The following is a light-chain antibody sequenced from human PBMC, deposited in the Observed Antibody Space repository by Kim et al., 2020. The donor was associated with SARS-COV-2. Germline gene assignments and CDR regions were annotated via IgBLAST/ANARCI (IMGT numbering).Light chain of an antibody. J-gene: IGLJ2*01. Sequence: ITLSCPGAKHGLGAYNFVPRYQQHSGKAPKLFIYDVSKRPSGISYRFSGSKSGHTASLTVSGLQTEDEADYYCSSYTDINTSVLFGGGTKVTVL. CDR3: SSYTDINTSVL. CDR2: DVS. CDR1: KHGLGAYNF. V-gene: IGLV2-14*03.